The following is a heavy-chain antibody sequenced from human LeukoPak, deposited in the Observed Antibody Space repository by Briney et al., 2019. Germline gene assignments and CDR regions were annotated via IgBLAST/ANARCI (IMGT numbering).Heavy chain of an antibody. Sequence: PSETLSLTCTVSGGSISSGGYYWSWVRQAPGKGLEWVANIKQDESEKNYVGSVKGRFTISRDNAKNSLYLQMNSLRAEDTAVYYCYCAVEDYWGQGTLVTVSS. V-gene: IGHV3-7*01. J-gene: IGHJ4*02. CDR3: YCAVEDY. CDR2: IKQDESEK. CDR1: GGSISSGGYY. D-gene: IGHD2-15*01.